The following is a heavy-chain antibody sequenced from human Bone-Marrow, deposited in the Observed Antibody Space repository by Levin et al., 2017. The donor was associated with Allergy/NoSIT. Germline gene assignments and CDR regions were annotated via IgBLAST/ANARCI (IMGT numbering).Heavy chain of an antibody. CDR1: GFTFSMYW. J-gene: IGHJ4*02. CDR2: IKQDGSEK. V-gene: IGHV3-7*04. D-gene: IGHD2-2*01. CDR3: VRDCSTASCLSYFGN. Sequence: GGSLRLSCAASGFTFSMYWMTWVRQAPGKGLEWVATIKQDGSEKFYADSVKGRIIISRDNRKNSLYLQMTSLRAEDAAVYYCVRDCSTASCLSYFGNWGQGTLVTVSS.